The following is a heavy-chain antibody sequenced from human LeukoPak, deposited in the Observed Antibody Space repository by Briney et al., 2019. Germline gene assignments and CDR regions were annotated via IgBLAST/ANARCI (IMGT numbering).Heavy chain of an antibody. Sequence: KPSETLSLTCTVSGGSISSSSYYWGWIRQPPGKGLEWIGSIYYSGTTYYNLSLKSRVTISGDTSKNQFSLKLSSVTAADTAVYYCARGLRVTTNYFDYWGQGTLVTVSS. CDR1: GGSISSSSYY. CDR2: IYYSGTT. J-gene: IGHJ4*02. CDR3: ARGLRVTTNYFDY. D-gene: IGHD4-17*01. V-gene: IGHV4-39*07.